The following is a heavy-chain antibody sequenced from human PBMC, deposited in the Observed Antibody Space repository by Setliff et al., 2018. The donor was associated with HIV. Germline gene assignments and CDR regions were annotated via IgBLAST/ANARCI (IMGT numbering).Heavy chain of an antibody. CDR3: ARHKTNYDFYAFDI. CDR2: VHSIGTT. J-gene: IGHJ3*02. Sequence: SETLSLTCTVSGGSFSSTTYYWGWVRQPPGKGLEWIGSVHSIGTTYYNPSLKSRVAISVDSSRSQFSLKLRSATVADTAVYYCARHKTNYDFYAFDIWGQGTMGTVS. CDR1: GGSFSSTTYY. D-gene: IGHD3-3*01. V-gene: IGHV4-39*01.